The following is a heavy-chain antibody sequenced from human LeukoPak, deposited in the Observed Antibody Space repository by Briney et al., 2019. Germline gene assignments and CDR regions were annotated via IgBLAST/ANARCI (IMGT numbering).Heavy chain of an antibody. CDR2: ISYDGSNK. Sequence: GRSLRLSCAASGFTFSSYGTHWVRQAPGKGLEWVAVISYDGSNKYYADSVKGRFTISRDNSKNTLYLQMNSLRAEDTAVYYCAKDWTPIATGPDYWGQGTLVTVSS. D-gene: IGHD3/OR15-3a*01. V-gene: IGHV3-30*18. J-gene: IGHJ4*02. CDR1: GFTFSSYG. CDR3: AKDWTPIATGPDY.